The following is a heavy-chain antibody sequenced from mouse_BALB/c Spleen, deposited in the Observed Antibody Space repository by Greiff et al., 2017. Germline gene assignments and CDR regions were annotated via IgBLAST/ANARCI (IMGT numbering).Heavy chain of an antibody. Sequence: EVQLVESGGGLVKPGGSLKLSCAASGFTFSSYTMSWVRQTPEKRLEWVATISSGGSYTYYPDSVKGRFTISRDNAKNTLYLQMSSLKSEDTAMYYCTRVPTGNYFDYWGQGTTLTVSS. V-gene: IGHV5-6-4*01. D-gene: IGHD4-1*02. CDR2: ISSGGSYT. J-gene: IGHJ2*01. CDR3: TRVPTGNYFDY. CDR1: GFTFSSYT.